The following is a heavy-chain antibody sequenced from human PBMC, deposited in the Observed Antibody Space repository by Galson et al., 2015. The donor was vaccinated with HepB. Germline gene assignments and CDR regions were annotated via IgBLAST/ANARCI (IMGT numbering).Heavy chain of an antibody. D-gene: IGHD2-2*03. CDR1: GFTFSSYA. V-gene: IGHV3-64*01. J-gene: IGHJ4*01. CDR3: ARGRESSAKSCLGY. Sequence: SLRLSCAASGFTFSSYAMHWVRQAPGKGLEFVSAITSNGGTIYYGNSVKGRFTISRDNSKNTLYLQMGSLRAEDMAVYFCARGRESSAKSCLGYWGRGTLVTV. CDR2: ITSNGGTI.